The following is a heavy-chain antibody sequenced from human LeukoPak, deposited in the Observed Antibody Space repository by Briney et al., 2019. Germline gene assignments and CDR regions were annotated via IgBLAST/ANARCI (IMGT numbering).Heavy chain of an antibody. CDR2: ISGSGGST. D-gene: IGHD3-3*01. J-gene: IGHJ5*02. CDR1: GFTFSSYA. Sequence: GGSLRLSCAASGFTFSSYAMGWVRQAPGKGLEWVSAISGSGGSTYYADSVKGRFTISRDNSKNTLYLQMNSLRAEDTAVYYCATRYDFWSGYYPTNWFDPWGQGTLVTVSS. CDR3: ATRYDFWSGYYPTNWFDP. V-gene: IGHV3-23*01.